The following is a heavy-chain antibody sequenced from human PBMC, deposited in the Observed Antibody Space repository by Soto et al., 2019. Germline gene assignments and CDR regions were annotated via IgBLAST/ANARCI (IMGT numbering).Heavy chain of an antibody. D-gene: IGHD5-12*01. Sequence: EVQLLESGGGLVQPGGSLRLSCAASGFTFSSYAMSWVRQAPGKGLEWVSAISGSGGSTYYADSVKGRFTISSDNSKNTLYLQMNSLRAEDTAVYYCAKDGEVATTIYYFDYWGQGTLVTVSS. J-gene: IGHJ4*02. CDR3: AKDGEVATTIYYFDY. CDR1: GFTFSSYA. V-gene: IGHV3-23*01. CDR2: ISGSGGST.